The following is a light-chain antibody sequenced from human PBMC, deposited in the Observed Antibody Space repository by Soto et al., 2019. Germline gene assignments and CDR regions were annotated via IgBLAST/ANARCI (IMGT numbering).Light chain of an antibody. Sequence: DIQVTPSPSTLSASVGDRVTITCRASQSISSWLAWYQQKPGKTPKLLIYDASSLESGVPSRFSGSGSGTEFTLSISSLQPDYFATDFYQQYNSDSWTFGQGTKLDIK. CDR3: QQYNSDSWT. CDR2: DAS. CDR1: QSISSW. J-gene: IGKJ1*01. V-gene: IGKV1-5*01.